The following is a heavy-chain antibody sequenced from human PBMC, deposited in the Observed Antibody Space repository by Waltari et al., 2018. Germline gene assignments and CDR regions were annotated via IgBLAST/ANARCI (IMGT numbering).Heavy chain of an antibody. Sequence: EVQLVESGGGLVQPGGSLRLSCAASGFTSSSYWMHWVRQAPRKGLVWVSRINSDGSSTSYADSVKGRFTISRDNAKNTLYLQMNSLRAEDTAVYYCARAGRGWYAPYDAFDIWGQGTMVTVSS. D-gene: IGHD6-19*01. J-gene: IGHJ3*02. CDR1: GFTSSSYW. CDR2: INSDGSST. V-gene: IGHV3-74*01. CDR3: ARAGRGWYAPYDAFDI.